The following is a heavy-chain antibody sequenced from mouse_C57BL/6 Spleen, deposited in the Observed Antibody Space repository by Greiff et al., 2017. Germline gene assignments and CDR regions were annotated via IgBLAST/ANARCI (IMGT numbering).Heavy chain of an antibody. CDR1: GFTFSSYT. CDR3: ARQGGNYYFDY. CDR2: ISGGGGNT. J-gene: IGHJ2*01. V-gene: IGHV5-9*01. D-gene: IGHD1-1*02. Sequence: EVKLEEPGGGLVKPGGSLKLSCAASGFTFSSYTMSWVRQTPEKRLEWVATISGGGGNTYSPDSVKGRFTISRDNATNTLYLQMSSLRSEDTALYYWARQGGNYYFDYWGQGTTLTVSS.